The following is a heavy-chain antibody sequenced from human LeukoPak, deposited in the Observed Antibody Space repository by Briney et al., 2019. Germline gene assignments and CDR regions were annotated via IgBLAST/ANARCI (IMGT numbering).Heavy chain of an antibody. CDR3: ARASAAGTHLDY. CDR1: GGSFSGYY. J-gene: IGHJ4*02. D-gene: IGHD6-13*01. Sequence: PSETLSLTCAVYGGSFSGYYWSWIRQPPGKGLEWIGEINHSASTNYNPSLKSRVTISVDTSKNQFSLKLSSVTAADTAVYYCARASAAGTHLDYWGQGTLVTVSS. V-gene: IGHV4-34*01. CDR2: INHSAST.